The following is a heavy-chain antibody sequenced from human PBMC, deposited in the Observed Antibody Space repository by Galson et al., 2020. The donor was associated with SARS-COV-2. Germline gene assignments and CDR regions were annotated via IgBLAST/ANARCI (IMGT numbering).Heavy chain of an antibody. D-gene: IGHD6-6*01. CDR3: AKVSRQEYSSAPTDY. CDR1: GFTFSSYA. CDR2: ISGSGGST. J-gene: IGHJ4*02. Sequence: ESLKISCAASGFTFSSYAMNWVSQATGKGLEWVSGISGSGGSTHYADSVKGRFTITRDNSKNTLYLQMNSLRAEDTAVYYCAKVSRQEYSSAPTDYGGQGTLVTVSS. V-gene: IGHV3-23*01.